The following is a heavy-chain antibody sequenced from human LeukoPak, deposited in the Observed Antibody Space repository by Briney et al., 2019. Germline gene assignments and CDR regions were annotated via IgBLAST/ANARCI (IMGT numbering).Heavy chain of an antibody. CDR1: GYTFTSYG. CDR2: ISAYNGNT. CDR3: ARDFGYYYGSGSYRH. D-gene: IGHD3-10*01. V-gene: IGHV1-18*01. Sequence: ASVKVSCKASGYTFTSYGISWVRQAPGQGLEWMGWISAYNGNTNYAQSLQGRVTMTTDTSTSTAYMELRSLRSDDTAVYYCARDFGYYYGSGSYRHWGQGTLVTVSS. J-gene: IGHJ4*02.